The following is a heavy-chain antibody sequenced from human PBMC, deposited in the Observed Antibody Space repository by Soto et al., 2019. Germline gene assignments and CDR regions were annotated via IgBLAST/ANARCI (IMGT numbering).Heavy chain of an antibody. D-gene: IGHD3-10*01. Sequence: SETLSLTCTVSGGSISSYYWSWIRQPPGKGLEWIGYIYYSGSTNYNPSLKSRVTISVDTSKNQFSLKLSSVTAADTAVYYCARDRGGETRRYGMDVWGQGTTVTVSS. CDR1: GGSISSYY. CDR3: ARDRGGETRRYGMDV. J-gene: IGHJ6*02. CDR2: IYYSGST. V-gene: IGHV4-59*01.